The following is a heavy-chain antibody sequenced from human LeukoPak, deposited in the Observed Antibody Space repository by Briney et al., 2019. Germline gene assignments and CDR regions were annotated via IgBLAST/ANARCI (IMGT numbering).Heavy chain of an antibody. Sequence: GGSLRLSCAASGFTFSRSWMTWVRQAPGKGLEWVASINEDGSEKYYVDSVKGRFTISRDNAKKSLYLQMNSLRDEDTAVYYCARDFFAFGGVIALLDYWGQGTLVTVSS. CDR3: ARDFFAFGGVIALLDY. J-gene: IGHJ4*02. D-gene: IGHD3-16*02. V-gene: IGHV3-7*01. CDR1: GFTFSRSW. CDR2: INEDGSEK.